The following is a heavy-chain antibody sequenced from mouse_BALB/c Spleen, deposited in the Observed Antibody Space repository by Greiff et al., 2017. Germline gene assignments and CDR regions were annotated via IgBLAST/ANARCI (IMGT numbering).Heavy chain of an antibody. V-gene: IGHV1S56*01. CDR2: IYPGNVNT. CDR1: GYTFTSYY. CDR3: ARYGTYYYAMDY. D-gene: IGHD2-1*01. J-gene: IGHJ4*01. Sequence: QVQLQQSGPELVKPGASVRISCKASGYTFTSYYIHWVKQRPGQGLEWIGWIYPGNVNTKYNEKFKGKATLTADKSSSTAYMQLSSLTSEDSAVYFCARYGTYYYAMDYWGQGTSVTVSS.